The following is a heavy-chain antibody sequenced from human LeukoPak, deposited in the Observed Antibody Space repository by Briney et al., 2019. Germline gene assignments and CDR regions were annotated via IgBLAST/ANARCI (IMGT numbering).Heavy chain of an antibody. Sequence: GGSLRLSCAASGFTFSNYNMNWVRQAPGKGLEWVSAISGSGGSTYYADSVKGRFTISRDNSKNTLYLLMNSLRAEDTAVYYCAKKGNNYYYSYMDVWGKGTTVTVSS. J-gene: IGHJ6*03. D-gene: IGHD2/OR15-2a*01. CDR3: AKKGNNYYYSYMDV. CDR1: GFTFSNYN. V-gene: IGHV3-23*01. CDR2: ISGSGGST.